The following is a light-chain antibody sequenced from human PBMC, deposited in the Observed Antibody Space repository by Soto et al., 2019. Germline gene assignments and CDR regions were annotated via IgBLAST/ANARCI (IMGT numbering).Light chain of an antibody. V-gene: IGKV1-39*01. CDR3: QQSYMSSIT. Sequence: SPSSLLLHGQDGVTIYSPASQSSSNPLTWYQQKPGKAPSLLIFGTSSRLNGVPSRFGGSGSGTDFTLTISSLEREDFATYYCQQSYMSSITFGQGTKVEIK. CDR2: GTS. CDR1: QSSSNP. J-gene: IGKJ1*01.